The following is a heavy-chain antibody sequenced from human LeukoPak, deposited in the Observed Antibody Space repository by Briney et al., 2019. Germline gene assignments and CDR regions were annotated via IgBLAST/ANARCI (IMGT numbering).Heavy chain of an antibody. Sequence: GSLRLSCAASGFTFSSYAMHWVRQAPGKGLEWVAFVQKDGNYKNYADSVKGRFTISRDNSKNTLYLQMNSLRVEDTAVYYCANIPNSFGPDYWGQGSLVTVSS. CDR2: VQKDGNYK. D-gene: IGHD3-16*01. CDR1: GFTFSSYA. CDR3: ANIPNSFGPDY. J-gene: IGHJ4*02. V-gene: IGHV3-30*02.